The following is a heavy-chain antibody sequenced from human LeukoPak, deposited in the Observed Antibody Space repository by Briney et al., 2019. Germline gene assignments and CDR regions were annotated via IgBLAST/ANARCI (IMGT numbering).Heavy chain of an antibody. CDR1: GFTFSSYS. V-gene: IGHV3-48*01. CDR2: ITSSGGTV. Sequence: PGGSLRLSCAASGFTFSSYSMNWVRQAPGKGLEWVSHITSSGGTVYYADSVKGRFTISRDNAKNSMYLQMNSLRAEDTAVYYCARMSLSLGQLILITGNIEYWGQGTLVTVSS. D-gene: IGHD1-20*01. CDR3: ARMSLSLGQLILITGNIEY. J-gene: IGHJ4*02.